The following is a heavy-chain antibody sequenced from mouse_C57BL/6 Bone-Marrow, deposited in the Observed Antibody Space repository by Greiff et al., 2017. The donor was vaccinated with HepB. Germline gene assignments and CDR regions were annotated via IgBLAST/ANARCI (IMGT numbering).Heavy chain of an antibody. Sequence: QVHVKQSGAELVKPGASVKLSCKASGYTFTEYTIHWVKQRSGQGLEWIGWFYPGSGSIKYNEKFKDKATLTADKSSSTVYMDLSRLTSEDSAVYFCERHEGGTGAMDYWGQGTSVTVSS. CDR3: ERHEGGTGAMDY. J-gene: IGHJ4*01. CDR1: GYTFTEYT. D-gene: IGHD3-3*01. V-gene: IGHV1-62-2*01. CDR2: FYPGSGSI.